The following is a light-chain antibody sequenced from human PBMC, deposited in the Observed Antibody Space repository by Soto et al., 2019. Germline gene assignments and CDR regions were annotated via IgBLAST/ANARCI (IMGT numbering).Light chain of an antibody. J-gene: IGKJ1*01. V-gene: IGKV1-5*01. CDR2: DAS. CDR3: QQYSNYFPWT. Sequence: DIPMTQSPSTLSASVGDRVTITCRASQSISNWLAWYQQKPGKAPNLLIYDASNLEGGVPSRFSGSGSETEFTLSISSLQPDDFATYYCQQYSNYFPWTFGQGTKVEIK. CDR1: QSISNW.